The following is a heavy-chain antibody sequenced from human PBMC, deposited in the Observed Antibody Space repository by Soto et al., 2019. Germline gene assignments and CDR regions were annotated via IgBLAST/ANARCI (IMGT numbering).Heavy chain of an antibody. D-gene: IGHD2-8*01. J-gene: IGHJ4*02. CDR1: GASVSSGSYY. Sequence: QVQLQESGPGLVKPSETLSLTCTVSGASVSSGSYYWTWIRQPPGKGLEWIGYISNSGSTKYNPSRKSRVTISLDTSRNQFSLKLSSVTTADTAVYYCARDGDTNAYVWGQGTLVTIST. V-gene: IGHV4-61*01. CDR3: ARDGDTNAYV. CDR2: ISNSGST.